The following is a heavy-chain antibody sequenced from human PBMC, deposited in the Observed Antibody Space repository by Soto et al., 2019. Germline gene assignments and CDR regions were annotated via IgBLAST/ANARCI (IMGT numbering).Heavy chain of an antibody. D-gene: IGHD3-3*01. CDR2: MSYDGSNK. CDR1: GFTFSSYA. Sequence: GGSLRLSCAASGFTFSSYAMHWVRQAPGKGLEWVAVMSYDGSNKYYADSVKGRFTISRDNSKNTVYLQMNSLRAEDTAVYYCAKESSNYPYFDYWGQGTLVTVSS. CDR3: AKESSNYPYFDY. V-gene: IGHV3-30-3*01. J-gene: IGHJ4*02.